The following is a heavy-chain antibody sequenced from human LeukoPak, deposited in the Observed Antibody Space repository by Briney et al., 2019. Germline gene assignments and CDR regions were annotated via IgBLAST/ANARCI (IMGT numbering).Heavy chain of an antibody. D-gene: IGHD3-22*01. V-gene: IGHV4-34*01. J-gene: IGHJ4*02. Sequence: SETLSLTCAVYGGSFSGYYWSWIRQPPGKGLEWIGEINHSGSTNYNPSLKSRVTISVDTSKNQFSLKLSSVTAADTAVYYCARVSTSSGYYYSVGYFDYWGQGTLVTVSS. CDR1: GGSFSGYY. CDR3: ARVSTSSGYYYSVGYFDY. CDR2: INHSGST.